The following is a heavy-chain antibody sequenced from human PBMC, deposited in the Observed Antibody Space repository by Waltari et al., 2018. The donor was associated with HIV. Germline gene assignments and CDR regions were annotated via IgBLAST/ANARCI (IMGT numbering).Heavy chain of an antibody. V-gene: IGHV3-33*01. J-gene: IGHJ6*02. CDR3: ARDRSEGGGYYYYGLDV. D-gene: IGHD2-15*01. CDR1: GFTLSSYG. Sequence: QVQLVESGGGVVQPGRSLRISRAASGFTLSSYGMTSVRQAPGKGLEWVAVIWYDGTNKYYADSVKGRFTISRDNSKNTLYLQMNSLRAEDTAVYYCARDRSEGGGYYYYGLDVWGQGTTVTVSS. CDR2: IWYDGTNK.